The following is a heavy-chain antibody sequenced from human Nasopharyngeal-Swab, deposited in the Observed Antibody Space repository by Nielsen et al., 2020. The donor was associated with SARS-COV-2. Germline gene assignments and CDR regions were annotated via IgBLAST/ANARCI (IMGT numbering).Heavy chain of an antibody. CDR1: GGSISSSNW. V-gene: IGHV4-4*02. CDR3: ARDPRLVTMVRGAYYYYYYGMDV. Sequence: LETLSLTCAVSGGSISSSNWWSWVRQPPGKGLEWIGEIYHSGSTNYNPSLKSRVTISVDKSKNQFSLKLSSVTAADTAVYYCARDPRLVTMVRGAYYYYYYGMDVWGQGTTVTVSS. CDR2: IYHSGST. J-gene: IGHJ6*02. D-gene: IGHD3-10*01.